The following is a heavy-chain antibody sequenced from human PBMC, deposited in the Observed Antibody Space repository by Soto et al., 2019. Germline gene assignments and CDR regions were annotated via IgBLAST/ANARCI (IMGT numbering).Heavy chain of an antibody. CDR1: GYTFTSYG. J-gene: IGHJ3*02. V-gene: IGHV1-18*01. Sequence: GASVKVSCKASGYTFTSYGISWVRQAPGQGLEWMGWISAYNGNTNYAQKLQGRVTMTTDTSTSTAYMELRSLRSDDTAVYYCARAGVPGYYDSSGYVAHALDIWGQGTMVTVSS. CDR2: ISAYNGNT. D-gene: IGHD3-22*01. CDR3: ARAGVPGYYDSSGYVAHALDI.